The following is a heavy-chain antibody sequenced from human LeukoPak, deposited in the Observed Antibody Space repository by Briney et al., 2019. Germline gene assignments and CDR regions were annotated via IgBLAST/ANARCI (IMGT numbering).Heavy chain of an antibody. J-gene: IGHJ4*02. Sequence: SQTLSLTCAISGDSVSGNSVTWNWIRQSPSRGLEWPGRTYYRSKWYNDYAVSVESRITINPDTSKNQFSLQLNSVTPEDTAVYYCTREAVVGYSDYWGQGTLVTVSS. CDR3: TREAVVGYSDY. CDR2: TYYRSKWYN. D-gene: IGHD6-13*01. V-gene: IGHV6-1*01. CDR1: GDSVSGNSVT.